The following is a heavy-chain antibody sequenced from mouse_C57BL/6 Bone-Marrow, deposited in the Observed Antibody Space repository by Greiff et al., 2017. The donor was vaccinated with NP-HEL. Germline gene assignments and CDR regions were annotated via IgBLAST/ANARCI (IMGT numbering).Heavy chain of an antibody. Sequence: EVKLVESGGGLVKPGGSLKLSCAASGFTFSSYAMSWVRQTPEKRLEWVATISDGGSYTYYPDNVKGRFTISRDNAKNNLYLQMSHLKSEDTAMYYCARVGGYYDYAMDYWGQGTSVTVSS. J-gene: IGHJ4*01. CDR1: GFTFSSYA. CDR2: ISDGGSYT. CDR3: ARVGGYYDYAMDY. V-gene: IGHV5-4*03. D-gene: IGHD2-3*01.